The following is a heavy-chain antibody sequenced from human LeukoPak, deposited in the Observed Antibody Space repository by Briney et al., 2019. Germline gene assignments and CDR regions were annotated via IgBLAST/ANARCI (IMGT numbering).Heavy chain of an antibody. CDR1: GFTFSSYA. J-gene: IGHJ4*02. D-gene: IGHD6-19*01. Sequence: GGSLRLSCAASGFTFSSYAMSWVRQAPGKGLEWVSSISSSSSAIYHADSVKGRFTISRDNARNSLYLQMNSLRAEDTAVYYCARRGSSGCFDYWGQGTLVTVSS. V-gene: IGHV3-21*01. CDR3: ARRGSSGCFDY. CDR2: ISSSSSAI.